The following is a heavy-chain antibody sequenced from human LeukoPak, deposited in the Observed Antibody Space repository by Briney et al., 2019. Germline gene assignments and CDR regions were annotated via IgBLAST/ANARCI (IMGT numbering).Heavy chain of an antibody. D-gene: IGHD3-9*01. CDR2: ISGSGGST. J-gene: IGHJ4*02. V-gene: IGHV3-23*01. Sequence: PGGSLRLSCAASGFTFSSYAMSWVRQAPGKGLEWVSAISGSGGSTYYADSVKGRFTISRDNSKNTLYLQMNSLKSEDTAVYYCIADIAGGSNFADYWGQGTLVTVSS. CDR3: IADIAGGSNFADY. CDR1: GFTFSSYA.